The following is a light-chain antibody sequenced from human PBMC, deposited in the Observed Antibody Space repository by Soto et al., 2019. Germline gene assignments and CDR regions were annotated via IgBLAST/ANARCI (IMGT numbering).Light chain of an antibody. CDR1: QILLNSNGYNY. CDR2: LGS. V-gene: IGKV2-28*01. J-gene: IGKJ1*01. CDR3: MQALQAPLT. Sequence: DIVMTQYPLSLPFTPGEPASISCRSSQILLNSNGYNYLDWYLQKPGQSPQLLIYLGSSRASGVPDRFSGSGSGTDFTLTISRVEAEDVGFYYCMQALQAPLTFGQGTKVDIK.